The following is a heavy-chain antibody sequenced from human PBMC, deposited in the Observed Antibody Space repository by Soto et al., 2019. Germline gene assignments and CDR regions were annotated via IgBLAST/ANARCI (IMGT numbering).Heavy chain of an antibody. Sequence: LGESLKISCKGSGYSFTSYWIGWVRQMPGKGLEWMGIIYPGDSDTRYSPSFQGQVTISADKSISTAYLQWSSLKASDTAMYYCARHPLVVLRYFDWLPIPRWFDYWGQGTLVTVSS. CDR3: ARHPLVVLRYFDWLPIPRWFDY. CDR1: GYSFTSYW. D-gene: IGHD3-9*01. CDR2: IYPGDSDT. V-gene: IGHV5-51*01. J-gene: IGHJ4*02.